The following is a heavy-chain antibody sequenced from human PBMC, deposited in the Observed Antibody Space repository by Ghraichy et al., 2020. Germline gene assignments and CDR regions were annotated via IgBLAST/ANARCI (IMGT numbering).Heavy chain of an antibody. CDR1: GFTFSNFG. CDR2: ISYDGSKK. V-gene: IGHV3-30*18. J-gene: IGHJ6*02. Sequence: LSLTCAASGFTFSNFGMHWVRQAPGKGLEWVALISYDGSKKYYTDSVKGRFTISRDNSKNTLYLQMNSLRAEDTSIYYCAKDSSGWYASLSYFYYGMDVWGQGTTVTVSS. D-gene: IGHD6-19*01. CDR3: AKDSSGWYASLSYFYYGMDV.